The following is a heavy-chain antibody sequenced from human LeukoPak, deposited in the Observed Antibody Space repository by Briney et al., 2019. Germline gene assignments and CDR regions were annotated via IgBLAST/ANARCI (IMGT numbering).Heavy chain of an antibody. Sequence: SVKVSCKASGGTFSSYAISWVRQAPGQGLEWMGGIIPIFGTANYAQKFQGRVTITADKSTSTAYMELSSLRSEDTAVYYCARELYSSGRNQFDYWGQGTLVTVSS. CDR3: ARELYSSGRNQFDY. J-gene: IGHJ4*02. CDR2: IIPIFGTA. CDR1: GGTFSSYA. D-gene: IGHD6-19*01. V-gene: IGHV1-69*06.